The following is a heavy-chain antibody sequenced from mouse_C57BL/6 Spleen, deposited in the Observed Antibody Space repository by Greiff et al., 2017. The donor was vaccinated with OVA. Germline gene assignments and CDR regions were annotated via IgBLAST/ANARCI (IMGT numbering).Heavy chain of an antibody. V-gene: IGHV1-15*01. CDR2: IDPETGGT. CDR1: GYTFTDYE. Sequence: VKLVESGAELVRPGASVTLSCKASGYTFTDYEMHWVKQTPVHGLEWIGAIDPETGGTAYNQKFKGKAILTADKSSSTAYMELRSLTSEDSAVYYGKRTGWDGGGFAYWGQGTLVTVSA. J-gene: IGHJ3*01. D-gene: IGHD4-1*01. CDR3: KRTGWDGGGFAY.